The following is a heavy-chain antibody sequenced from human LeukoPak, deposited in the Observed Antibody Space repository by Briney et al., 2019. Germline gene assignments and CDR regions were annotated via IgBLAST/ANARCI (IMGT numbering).Heavy chain of an antibody. CDR1: GGTFSSYA. J-gene: IGHJ6*03. Sequence: ASVKVSCKASGGTFSSYAISWVRQAPGQGLEWMGGIIPIFGTANYAQKFQGRVTITTDESTSTAYMELSSLRSEDTAVYYCARSKSGYIYYYYMDAWGKGTTVTVSS. D-gene: IGHD3-3*01. CDR2: IIPIFGTA. V-gene: IGHV1-69*05. CDR3: ARSKSGYIYYYYMDA.